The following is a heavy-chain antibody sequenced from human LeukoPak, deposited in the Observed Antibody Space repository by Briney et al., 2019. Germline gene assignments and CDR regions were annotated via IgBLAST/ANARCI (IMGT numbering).Heavy chain of an antibody. D-gene: IGHD2-2*01. CDR3: ARGGCSSTSCLPPQ. CDR1: RFTFSIYG. V-gene: IGHV3-30*09. J-gene: IGHJ4*02. Sequence: GGSLRLSCAASRFTFSIYGMHWVRQAPGKGLEWVAAISYDGNSKYYADSVKGRFAISRDNSKNTLYLQMNSLRTDDTAVYYCARGGCSSTSCLPPQWGQGTLVTVSS. CDR2: ISYDGNSK.